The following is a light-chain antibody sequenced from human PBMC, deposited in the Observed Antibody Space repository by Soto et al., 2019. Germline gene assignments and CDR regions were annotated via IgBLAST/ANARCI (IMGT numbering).Light chain of an antibody. CDR3: QHRSSWPIT. CDR2: DIS. Sequence: EIVMAQSPATLSVSPGGRATLSCRASQSVSGYLAWYQQKPGQAPRLLIYDISKRATGIPARFSGSGSATDFTLTISSLEPEDFAVYYCQHRSSWPITFGQGTRLEIK. CDR1: QSVSGY. V-gene: IGKV3-11*01. J-gene: IGKJ5*01.